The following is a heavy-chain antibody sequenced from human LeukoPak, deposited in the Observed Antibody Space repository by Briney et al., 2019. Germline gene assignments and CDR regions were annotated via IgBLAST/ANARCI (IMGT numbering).Heavy chain of an antibody. Sequence: GGSLRLSCAASGFTFSSYVMSWVRQAPGKGLEWASSISNSGGNTYYADSVKGRFTISRDNSKNTLYLQMSSLRAEDTAVYYCAKVGAVAGTSAWGQGTLVTVSS. CDR2: ISNSGGNT. CDR3: AKVGAVAGTSA. CDR1: GFTFSSYV. J-gene: IGHJ4*02. D-gene: IGHD6-19*01. V-gene: IGHV3-23*01.